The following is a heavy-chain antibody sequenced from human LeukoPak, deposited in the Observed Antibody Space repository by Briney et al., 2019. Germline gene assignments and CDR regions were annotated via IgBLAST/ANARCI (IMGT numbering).Heavy chain of an antibody. Sequence: GASVTVSCKASGYTFTSYYMHWVRQAPGQGLEWMGIINPSGGSTSYAQKFQGRVTMTRDMSTSTVYMELSSLRSEDTAVYYCASGDWNYYFDYWGQGTLVTVSS. J-gene: IGHJ4*02. CDR3: ASGDWNYYFDY. CDR1: GYTFTSYY. CDR2: INPSGGST. V-gene: IGHV1-46*01. D-gene: IGHD1-7*01.